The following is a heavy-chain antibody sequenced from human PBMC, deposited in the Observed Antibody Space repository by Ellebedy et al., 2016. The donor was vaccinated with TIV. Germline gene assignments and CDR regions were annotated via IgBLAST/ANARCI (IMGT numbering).Heavy chain of an antibody. CDR3: ASNQVGATHLSYGY. D-gene: IGHD1-26*01. V-gene: IGHV4-34*01. J-gene: IGHJ4*02. Sequence: SETLSLXCAVYGGSFSGYYWSWIRQPPGKGLEWIGEINHSGSTNYNPSLKSRVTISVDTSKNQFSLKLSSVTAADTAVYYCASNQVGATHLSYGYWGQGTLVTVSS. CDR2: INHSGST. CDR1: GGSFSGYY.